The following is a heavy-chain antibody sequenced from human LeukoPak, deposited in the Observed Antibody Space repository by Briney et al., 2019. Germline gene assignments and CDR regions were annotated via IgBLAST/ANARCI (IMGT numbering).Heavy chain of an antibody. D-gene: IGHD3-22*01. CDR2: ISSSSTI. CDR3: ARGSGYPDWFDP. V-gene: IGHV3-48*01. Sequence: GGSLRLSCAASGFTFSSYSMNWVRQAPGKGLEWVSYISSSSTIYYADSVKGRFTISRDNAKNSLYLQMNSLRAEDTAVYYCARGSGYPDWFDPWGQGTLVTVSS. J-gene: IGHJ5*02. CDR1: GFTFSSYS.